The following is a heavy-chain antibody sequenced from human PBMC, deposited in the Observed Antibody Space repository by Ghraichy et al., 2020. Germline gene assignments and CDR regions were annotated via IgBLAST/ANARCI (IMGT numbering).Heavy chain of an antibody. D-gene: IGHD3-22*01. J-gene: IGHJ4*02. CDR1: GFTFSSYA. CDR2: ISGSGGST. CDR3: AKHFGPAYYYDSSGYYWATGRYYFDY. Sequence: GESLNISCAASGFTFSSYAMSWVRQAPGKGLEWVSAISGSGGSTYYADSVKGRFTISRDNSKNTLYLQMNSLRAEDTAVYYCAKHFGPAYYYDSSGYYWATGRYYFDYWGQGTLVTVSS. V-gene: IGHV3-23*01.